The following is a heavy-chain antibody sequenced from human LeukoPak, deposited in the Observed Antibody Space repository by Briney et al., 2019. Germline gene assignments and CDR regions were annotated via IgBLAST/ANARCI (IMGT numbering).Heavy chain of an antibody. Sequence: PGGSLRLSCLVSGFTLKSNWMHWVRQPPGKGLVWVSRMNRDGSGTSYADSVKGRFTISRDDAKNTLYLQMNSLRAEDTAVYYCGTVFDYWGQGVLVTVSS. CDR2: MNRDGSGT. CDR1: GFTLKSNW. V-gene: IGHV3-74*01. J-gene: IGHJ4*02. CDR3: GTVFDY.